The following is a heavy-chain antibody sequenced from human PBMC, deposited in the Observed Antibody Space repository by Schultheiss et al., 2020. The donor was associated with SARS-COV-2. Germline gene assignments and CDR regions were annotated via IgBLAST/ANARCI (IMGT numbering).Heavy chain of an antibody. CDR3: ARICGRYYYYYGMDA. CDR1: GFSLSNARMG. D-gene: IGHD2-21*01. Sequence: SGPTLVKPTETLTLTCTVSGFSLSNARMGVSWIRQPPGKALEWLAHIFSNDEKSYSTSLKSRLTISKDTSKSQVVLTMTNMDPVDTATYYCARICGRYYYYYGMDAWGQGTTVTVSS. CDR2: IFSNDEK. V-gene: IGHV2-26*01. J-gene: IGHJ6*02.